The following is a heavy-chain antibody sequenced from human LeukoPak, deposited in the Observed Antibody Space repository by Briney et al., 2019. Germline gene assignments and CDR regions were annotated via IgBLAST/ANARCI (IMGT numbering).Heavy chain of an antibody. CDR3: ARANFDTLTGWGHFDS. V-gene: IGHV4-39*07. CDR1: GGSISSSSYY. J-gene: IGHJ4*02. D-gene: IGHD3-9*01. CDR2: IYYSGST. Sequence: SETLSLTCTVSGGSISSSSYYWGWIRQPPGKGLEWIGSIYYSGSTYYNPSLKSRVTISVDTSKNQFSLKLSSVTAADTAVYYCARANFDTLTGWGHFDSWGQGTLVTVSS.